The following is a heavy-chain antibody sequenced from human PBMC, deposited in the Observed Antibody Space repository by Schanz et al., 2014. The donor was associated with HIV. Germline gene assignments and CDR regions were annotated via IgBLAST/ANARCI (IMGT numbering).Heavy chain of an antibody. D-gene: IGHD1-26*01. Sequence: EVQLVESGGGLVQPGRSLRLSCAVSGFTFDDYAMHWVRQAPGKGLEWVSGISWNSGSIGYADSVKGRFTISRDNAKNSLHLQMNSLRAEDTALYYCAKDIGRDVGYGLVVWGQGTTVTVSS. CDR1: GFTFDDYA. J-gene: IGHJ6*02. CDR3: AKDIGRDVGYGLVV. V-gene: IGHV3-9*01. CDR2: ISWNSGSI.